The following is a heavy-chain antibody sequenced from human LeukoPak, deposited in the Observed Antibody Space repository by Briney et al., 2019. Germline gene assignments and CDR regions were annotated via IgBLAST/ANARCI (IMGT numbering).Heavy chain of an antibody. Sequence: SVKVSCKASGGTFSSYAISWVRQARGQRLEWIGWIVVGSGNTNYAQKFQERVTITRDMSTSTAYMELSSLRSEDTAVCYCAAVRDFWSGYYTDYWGQGTLVTVSS. CDR1: GGTFSSYA. J-gene: IGHJ4*02. D-gene: IGHD3-3*01. CDR2: IVVGSGNT. CDR3: AAVRDFWSGYYTDY. V-gene: IGHV1-58*02.